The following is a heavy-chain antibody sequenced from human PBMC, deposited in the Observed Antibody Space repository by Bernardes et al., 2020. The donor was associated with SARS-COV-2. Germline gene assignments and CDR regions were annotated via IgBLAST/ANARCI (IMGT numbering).Heavy chain of an antibody. D-gene: IGHD6-19*01. J-gene: IGHJ4*02. CDR2: LYISGSS. Sequence: SETLSLTCSVSGGSISSYFWSWIRQPAGKGLEWIGHLYISGSSNYNPSLKSRVTMSSDMSKNQLSLKLSSVTAADTAVYYCARAQGSGWYYFDSWGQGTVVTVSS. CDR1: GGSISSYF. CDR3: ARAQGSGWYYFDS. V-gene: IGHV4-4*07.